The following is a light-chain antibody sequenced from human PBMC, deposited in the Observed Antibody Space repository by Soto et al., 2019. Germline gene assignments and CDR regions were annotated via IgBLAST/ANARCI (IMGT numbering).Light chain of an antibody. CDR3: NSYVTSNVVI. CDR2: EVN. V-gene: IGLV2-8*01. CDR1: RDDVGGYNY. Sequence: HSVLTQPPSASGSPGQSVTISCTGTRDDVGGYNYVSWYQQHPGKAPKIMIYEVNKRPSGVPARFSGSKSGNTASLTVSGLQAEDEAVYYCNSYVTSNVVIFGGGTKLTVL. J-gene: IGLJ2*01.